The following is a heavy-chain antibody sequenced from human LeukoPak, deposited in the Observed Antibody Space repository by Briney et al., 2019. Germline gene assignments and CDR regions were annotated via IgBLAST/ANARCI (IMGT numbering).Heavy chain of an antibody. J-gene: IGHJ3*02. Sequence: GRSLRLSCAAPGFTFSSYAMHWVRQAPGKGLEWVAVIPYDGSNKYYADSVKGRFTISRDNSKNTLYLQMNSLRAEDTAVYYCASWPDYYDSSGWAFDIWGQGTMVTVSS. V-gene: IGHV3-30-3*01. CDR3: ASWPDYYDSSGWAFDI. CDR2: IPYDGSNK. CDR1: GFTFSSYA. D-gene: IGHD3-22*01.